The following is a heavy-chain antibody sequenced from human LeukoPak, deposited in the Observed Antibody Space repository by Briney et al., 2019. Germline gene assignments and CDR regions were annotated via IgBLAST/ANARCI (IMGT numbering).Heavy chain of an antibody. CDR1: GGSFSGYY. CDR2: INHSGST. J-gene: IGHJ4*02. Sequence: SETLSLTCAVYGGSFSGYYWSWIRQPPGKGLEWIGEINHSGSTNYNPSLKSRVTISVDTSKNQFPLKLSSVTAADTAVYYCARGPRLQKTPFDYWGQGTLVTVSS. V-gene: IGHV4-34*01. D-gene: IGHD6-25*01. CDR3: ARGPRLQKTPFDY.